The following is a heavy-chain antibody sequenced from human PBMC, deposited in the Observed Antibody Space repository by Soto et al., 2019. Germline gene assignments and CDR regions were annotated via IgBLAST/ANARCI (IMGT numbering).Heavy chain of an antibody. CDR2: IYYSGST. V-gene: IGHV4-59*01. CDR3: ARVPLNDYGDYFDY. D-gene: IGHD4-17*01. J-gene: IGHJ4*02. Sequence: SETLSLTCTVSGGSISSYYWSWIRQPPGKGLEWIGYIYYSGSTNYNPSLKSRVTISVDTSKNQFSLKLSSVTAADTAVYYCARVPLNDYGDYFDYWGQGTLVTVSS. CDR1: GGSISSYY.